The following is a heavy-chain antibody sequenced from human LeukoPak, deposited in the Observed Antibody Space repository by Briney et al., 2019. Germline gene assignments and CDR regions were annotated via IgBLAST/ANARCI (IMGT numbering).Heavy chain of an antibody. CDR1: GFGFSSHG. V-gene: IGHV3-23*01. Sequence: PGGSLRLSCAGSGFGFSSHGMNWVRQAPGKGPEWVSGISPSGDITYYTDSVRGRFTISRDNFKNTLSLQVNSLRAEDTAMYYCAKDGDWGRYKHWGQGTLVTVSS. D-gene: IGHD2-21*02. CDR2: ISPSGDIT. J-gene: IGHJ1*01. CDR3: AKDGDWGRYKH.